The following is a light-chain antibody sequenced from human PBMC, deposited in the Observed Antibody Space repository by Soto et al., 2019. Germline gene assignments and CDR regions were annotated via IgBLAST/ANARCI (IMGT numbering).Light chain of an antibody. CDR2: GAS. J-gene: IGKJ2*01. CDR1: QSVSSTY. CDR3: QQYGSSSYT. V-gene: IGKV3-20*01. Sequence: EIVLTQSPGTLSLSPGERATLSCRASQSVSSTYLAWYQQNPGQAPRLLIYGASSRATGIPDRFSGSGSGTDFTLTISRLEPGDFAVYFCQQYGSSSYTFGQGTQLEIK.